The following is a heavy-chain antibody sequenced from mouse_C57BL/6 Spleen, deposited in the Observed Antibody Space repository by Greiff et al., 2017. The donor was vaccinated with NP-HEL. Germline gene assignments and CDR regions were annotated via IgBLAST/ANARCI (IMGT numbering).Heavy chain of an antibody. CDR3: VRQDDYDVGFAY. CDR2: IRSKSNNYAT. V-gene: IGHV10-1*01. D-gene: IGHD2-4*01. Sequence: GGGLVQPKGSLKLSCAASGFSFNTYAMNWVRQAPGKGLEWVARIRSKSNNYATYYADSVKDRFTISRDDSESMLYLQMNNLKTEDTAMYYCVRQDDYDVGFAYWGQGTLVTVSA. J-gene: IGHJ3*01. CDR1: GFSFNTYA.